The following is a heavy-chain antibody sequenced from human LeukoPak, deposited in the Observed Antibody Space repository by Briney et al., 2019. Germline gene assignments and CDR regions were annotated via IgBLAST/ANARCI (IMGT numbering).Heavy chain of an antibody. J-gene: IGHJ4*02. CDR1: GYTFTSYG. Sequence: ASVKVSCKASGYTFTSYGISWVRQAPGQGLEWMGWISVDSGNTKYGQKFQGRVSMTTDTSTSTAYMDLRSLRSDDTAIYYCARDRHSDTWYSGIPDYWGQGTVVTVSS. V-gene: IGHV1-18*01. CDR2: ISVDSGNT. CDR3: ARDRHSDTWYSGIPDY. D-gene: IGHD6-13*01.